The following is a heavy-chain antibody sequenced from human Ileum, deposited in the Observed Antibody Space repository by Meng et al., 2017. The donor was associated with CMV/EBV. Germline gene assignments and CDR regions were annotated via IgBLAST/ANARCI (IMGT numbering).Heavy chain of an antibody. V-gene: IGHV3-23*01. CDR2: MSYSGDIT. CDR3: AKAAGTVIINWFDS. J-gene: IGHJ5*01. Sequence: ASGFSLSSYGMNWVRQAPGKGLGWISGMSYSGDITYYTDSVRGRFTISRDNSKNTVYLQMNSLRAEDTAVYYCAKAAGTVIINWFDSWGQGTLVTVSS. CDR1: GFSLSSYG. D-gene: IGHD6-13*01.